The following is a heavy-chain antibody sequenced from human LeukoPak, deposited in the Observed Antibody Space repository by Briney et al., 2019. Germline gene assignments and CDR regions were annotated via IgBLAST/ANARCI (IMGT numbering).Heavy chain of an antibody. CDR3: ARGGGSPDP. Sequence: GGSLRLSCAASGFTFSTYGMHWVRQAPGKGLEWVALISYDGRNKYYADSVKGRFTISRDNSKNTQYLQMNSLRVDDTAVYYCARGGGSPDPWGQGTLVTVSS. CDR1: GFTFSTYG. D-gene: IGHD2-15*01. J-gene: IGHJ5*02. CDR2: ISYDGRNK. V-gene: IGHV3-30*03.